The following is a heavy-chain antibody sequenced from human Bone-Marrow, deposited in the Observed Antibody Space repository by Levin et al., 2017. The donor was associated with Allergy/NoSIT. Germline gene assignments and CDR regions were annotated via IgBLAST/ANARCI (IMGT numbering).Heavy chain of an antibody. Sequence: GESLKISCGASGFIFSEYEMNWVRQAPGKGLEWVSYMTGSGSTIYYAESVQGRFTISRDNAKNSLYLQMNSLRVEDTAVYFCARARSGWYGDFDLWGQGSLVTVSS. J-gene: IGHJ4*02. D-gene: IGHD6-19*01. CDR1: GFIFSEYE. CDR3: ARARSGWYGDFDL. CDR2: MTGSGSTI. V-gene: IGHV3-48*03.